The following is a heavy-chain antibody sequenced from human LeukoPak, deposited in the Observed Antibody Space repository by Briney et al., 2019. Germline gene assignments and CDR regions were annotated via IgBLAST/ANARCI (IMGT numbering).Heavy chain of an antibody. J-gene: IGHJ5*02. CDR3: ARVYGGNPYNWFDP. V-gene: IGHV4-30-2*01. Sequence: SETLSLTCAVSGGSISSGGYSWSWIRQPPGKGLEWLGYIYHSGSTYYNPSLKSRVTISVDRSKNQFSLKLSSVTAADTAVYYCARVYGGNPYNWFDPWGQGTLVTVSS. D-gene: IGHD4-23*01. CDR2: IYHSGST. CDR1: GGSISSGGYS.